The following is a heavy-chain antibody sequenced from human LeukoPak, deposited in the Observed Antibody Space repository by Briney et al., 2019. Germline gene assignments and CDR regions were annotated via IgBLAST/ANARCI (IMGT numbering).Heavy chain of an antibody. D-gene: IGHD1-26*01. CDR3: ARGGGSGSREFDD. CDR2: IYYSGST. CDR1: GGSISSGGYY. V-gene: IGHV4-31*03. Sequence: SETLSLTCTVSGGSISSGGYYWSWIRQHPGKGLEWIGYIYYSGSTYYNPSLKSRVTISVDTSKNQFSLKLSSVTAADTAVYYCARGGGSGSREFDDWGQGTLVTVSS. J-gene: IGHJ4*02.